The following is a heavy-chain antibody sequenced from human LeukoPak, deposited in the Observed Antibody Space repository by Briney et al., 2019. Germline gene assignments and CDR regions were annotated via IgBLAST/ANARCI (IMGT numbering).Heavy chain of an antibody. Sequence: SETLSLTCTVSGGSISYQYWAWIRQPPGKRLEWIGYSYYSGSTTYSPSLKSRVTISVDTSNNLFSLELRSVSAADTAAYYCARGRGDYKSPNWFDSWARESWSPSP. CDR2: SYYSGST. D-gene: IGHD4-17*01. CDR3: ARGRGDYKSPNWFDS. J-gene: IGHJ5*01. CDR1: GGSISYQY. V-gene: IGHV4-59*11.